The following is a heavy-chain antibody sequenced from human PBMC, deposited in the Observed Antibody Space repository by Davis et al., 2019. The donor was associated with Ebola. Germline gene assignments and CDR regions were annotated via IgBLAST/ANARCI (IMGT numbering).Heavy chain of an antibody. Sequence: SETLSLTCTVPGGSISSSSYYWGWIRQPPGKGLEWIGSIYYSGSTYYNPSLKSRVTISVDTSKNQFSLKLSSVTAADTAVYYCARVQLDFLYYWYFDLWGRGTLVTVSS. CDR2: IYYSGST. CDR3: ARVQLDFLYYWYFDL. D-gene: IGHD2-2*01. J-gene: IGHJ2*01. CDR1: GGSISSSSYY. V-gene: IGHV4-39*01.